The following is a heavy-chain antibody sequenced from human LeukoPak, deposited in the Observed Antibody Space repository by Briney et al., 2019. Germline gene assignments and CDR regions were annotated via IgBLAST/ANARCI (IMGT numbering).Heavy chain of an antibody. CDR2: IKYYGGEK. Sequence: GGSLRLSCAASGFTFSNYWMSWVRQAPGKGLEWVANIKYYGGEKYYADSVRGRFTISRDNAKSSLYLQMNSLRAEDTAVYYCASALPADHFDFWCQGTLVTVSS. J-gene: IGHJ4*02. D-gene: IGHD1-14*01. V-gene: IGHV3-7*01. CDR1: GFTFSNYW. CDR3: ASALPADHFDF.